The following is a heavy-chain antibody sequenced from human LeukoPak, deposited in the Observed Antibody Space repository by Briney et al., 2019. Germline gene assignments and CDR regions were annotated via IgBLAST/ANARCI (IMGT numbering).Heavy chain of an antibody. J-gene: IGHJ4*02. V-gene: IGHV1-18*01. CDR1: GYAFSRYG. CDR3: ARGYGHDY. D-gene: IGHD2-15*01. Sequence: ASVKVSCKASGYAFSRYGINWVRQAPGQGLEWVGGISAYNGNANYAQNLQGRVTMTTDTSSSTAYMELRSLRSDDTVVYYCARGYGHDYWGQGSLVTVSS. CDR2: ISAYNGNA.